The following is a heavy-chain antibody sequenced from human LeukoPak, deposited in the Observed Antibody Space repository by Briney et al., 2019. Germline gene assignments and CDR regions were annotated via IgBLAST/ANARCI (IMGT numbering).Heavy chain of an antibody. CDR3: ARDSHYGYSSSWFHLVHIDY. CDR1: GFTFSNYT. D-gene: IGHD6-13*01. CDR2: ISSSSSYI. Sequence: PGRPLRLSCTTSGFTFSNYTMNWVRQTPGKGLEWVSSISSSSSYIFYADSVKGRFTLSRDNAKKSLYLQMNSLRAEDTAVYYCARDSHYGYSSSWFHLVHIDYWGQGTLVAVSS. J-gene: IGHJ4*02. V-gene: IGHV3-21*01.